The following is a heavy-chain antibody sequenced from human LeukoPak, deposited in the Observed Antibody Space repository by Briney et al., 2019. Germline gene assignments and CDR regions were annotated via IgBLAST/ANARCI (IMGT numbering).Heavy chain of an antibody. Sequence: PSETLSLTCTVSGGSIRSYYWSWIRQPPGKGLEWIGYIYYSGSTNYNPSLKSRVTISVDTSKNQFSLRLNSVTAADTAVYYCARANIVVVPAVMNRRRYYYNGMDVWGQGTTVTVSS. D-gene: IGHD2-2*01. V-gene: IGHV4-59*01. CDR3: ARANIVVVPAVMNRRRYYYNGMDV. CDR1: GGSIRSYY. J-gene: IGHJ6*02. CDR2: IYYSGST.